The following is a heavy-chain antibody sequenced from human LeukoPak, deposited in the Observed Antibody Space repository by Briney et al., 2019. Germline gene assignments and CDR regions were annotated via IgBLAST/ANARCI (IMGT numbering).Heavy chain of an antibody. CDR1: GLTFSSYA. CDR2: ISGSGGST. Sequence: PGGSLRLSCAASGLTFSSYAMSWVRQAPGKGREWVSAISGSGGSTYYADSVKGRFTISRDNSKNTLYLQMNSLRAEDTAVYYCAKDTKAAAGLDAFDIWGQGTMVTVSS. V-gene: IGHV3-23*01. J-gene: IGHJ3*02. D-gene: IGHD6-13*01. CDR3: AKDTKAAAGLDAFDI.